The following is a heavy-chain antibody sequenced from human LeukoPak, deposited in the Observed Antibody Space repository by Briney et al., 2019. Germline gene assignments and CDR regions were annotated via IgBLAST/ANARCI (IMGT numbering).Heavy chain of an antibody. CDR2: INCNGGST. CDR3: ARAQGTGTPSNDDFDI. CDR1: GFTFSSYA. D-gene: IGHD1-1*01. J-gene: IGHJ3*02. V-gene: IGHV3-64*01. Sequence: GGSLRLSCAASGFTFSSYAMHWVRQAPGKGLEYVSAINCNGGSTYYANSVKGRFTISRDNSKNTLYLQMGSLRAEDMAVYYCARAQGTGTPSNDDFDIWGQGTMVTVSS.